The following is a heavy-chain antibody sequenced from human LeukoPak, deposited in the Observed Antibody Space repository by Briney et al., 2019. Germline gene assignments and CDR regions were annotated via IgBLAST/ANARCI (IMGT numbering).Heavy chain of an antibody. CDR1: GGSISSGDYY. V-gene: IGHV4-30-4*08. J-gene: IGHJ4*02. Sequence: SETLSLTCTVSGGSISSGDYYWSWIRQPPGKGLEWIGYIYYSGSTYYNPSLKSRVTISVDTSKNQFSLKLSSVTAADTAVYYCARSSRSSSWYYLNFDYWGQGTLVTVSS. CDR2: IYYSGST. D-gene: IGHD6-13*01. CDR3: ARSSRSSSWYYLNFDY.